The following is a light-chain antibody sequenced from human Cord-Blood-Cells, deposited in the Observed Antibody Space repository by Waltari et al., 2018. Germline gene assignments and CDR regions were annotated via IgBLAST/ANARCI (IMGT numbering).Light chain of an antibody. CDR3: QQSYSTPLT. CDR1: PSISSY. Sequence: DIQMTQSPSSQSASVGDSVTITCRASPSISSYLNWYQQKPGKAPKLLIYAASSLHSGVPSRFSGSGSGTDFTLTISSLQPEDFATYYCQQSYSTPLTFGGGTKVEIK. V-gene: IGKV1-39*01. CDR2: AAS. J-gene: IGKJ4*01.